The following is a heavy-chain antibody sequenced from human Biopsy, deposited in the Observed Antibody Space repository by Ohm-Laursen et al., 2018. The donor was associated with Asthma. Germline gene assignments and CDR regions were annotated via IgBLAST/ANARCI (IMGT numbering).Heavy chain of an antibody. CDR3: ARHWNWGSFFDY. V-gene: IGHV4-39*01. Sequence: PRTLSLTCTVSGGSMSSSSYSWGWIRQPPGKGLEWIGNISYTGNTDTPFLRSRLSISVVTSKNNFSLKLHSVTAADTAVFYCARHWNWGSFFDYWGQGMLVTVSS. CDR1: GGSMSSSSYS. D-gene: IGHD7-27*01. J-gene: IGHJ4*02. CDR2: ISYTGNT.